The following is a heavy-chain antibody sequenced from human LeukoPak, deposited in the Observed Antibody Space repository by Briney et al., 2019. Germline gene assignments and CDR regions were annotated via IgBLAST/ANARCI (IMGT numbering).Heavy chain of an antibody. CDR2: INPDGTYT. CDR1: AFTFSNYW. Sequence: GGSLRLSCAASAFTFSNYWMHWVRQAPGEGLVWVSRINPDGTYTAYADSVKGRFTISRDNAKSTLYLQMNSLRAEDTAVYYCVPHNWNSPHFWGQGTLVTVSS. V-gene: IGHV3-74*01. D-gene: IGHD1-7*01. J-gene: IGHJ4*02. CDR3: VPHNWNSPHF.